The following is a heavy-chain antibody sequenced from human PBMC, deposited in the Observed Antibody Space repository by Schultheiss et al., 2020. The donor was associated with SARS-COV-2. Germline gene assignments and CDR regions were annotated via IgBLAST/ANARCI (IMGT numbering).Heavy chain of an antibody. Sequence: VGSLRLSCAASGFTFSSYSMNWVRQAPGKGLEWVSYISSSSSTIYYADSVKGRFTISRDNAKNSLYLQMNSLRAEDTAVYYCARDWGYGSGYWYYYYGMDVWGQGTTVTVSS. J-gene: IGHJ6*02. CDR1: GFTFSSYS. V-gene: IGHV3-48*01. CDR3: ARDWGYGSGYWYYYYGMDV. CDR2: ISSSSSTI. D-gene: IGHD3-10*01.